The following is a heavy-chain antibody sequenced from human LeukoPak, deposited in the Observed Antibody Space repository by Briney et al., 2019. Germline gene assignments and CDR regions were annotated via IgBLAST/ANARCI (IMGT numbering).Heavy chain of an antibody. Sequence: GESLKISCKGSGYSFTSYWIGWVRQMPGKGLEWMGIIYPGDSDTRYSPSFQGQVTISADKSISTAFLQWSSLKASDTAMYYCARQQVYGTTAAGPAISYYYYYMDVWGKGTTVTISS. V-gene: IGHV5-51*01. D-gene: IGHD6-13*01. J-gene: IGHJ6*03. CDR3: ARQQVYGTTAAGPAISYYYYYMDV. CDR1: GYSFTSYW. CDR2: IYPGDSDT.